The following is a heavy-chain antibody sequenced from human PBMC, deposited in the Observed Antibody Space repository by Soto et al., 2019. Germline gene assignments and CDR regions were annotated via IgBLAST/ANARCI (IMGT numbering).Heavy chain of an antibody. CDR3: AKDSHYGDVGMEV. CDR1: GVSFISYS. CDR2: ISGSGGST. D-gene: IGHD4-17*01. Sequence: WWSXRLSCSPSGVSFISYSIILFRHAPGKGLEFVSAISGSGGSTYYADSVKGRFTISRENSKNTLYLQMNRLRAEDKAVYYCAKDSHYGDVGMEVWGQGTTVT. J-gene: IGHJ6*01. V-gene: IGHV3-23*01.